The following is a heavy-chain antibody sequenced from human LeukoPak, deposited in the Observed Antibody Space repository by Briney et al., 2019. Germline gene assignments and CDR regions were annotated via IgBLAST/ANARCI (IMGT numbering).Heavy chain of an antibody. CDR1: GYTFTSCD. J-gene: IGHJ5*02. CDR2: LNPNSGNT. Sequence: AASVKVSCKASGYTFTSCDINWVRQATGQGLEWMGWLNPNSGNTGYAQKFQGRVTITRNTSINTAYMELSSLRSEDTAVYYCARMTVSGRDNWFDPWGQGTLVTVSS. D-gene: IGHD6-19*01. CDR3: ARMTVSGRDNWFDP. V-gene: IGHV1-8*03.